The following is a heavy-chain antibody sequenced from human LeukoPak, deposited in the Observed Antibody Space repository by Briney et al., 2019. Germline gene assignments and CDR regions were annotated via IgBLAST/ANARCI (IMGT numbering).Heavy chain of an antibody. CDR3: AKEPYSGSQLLDY. Sequence: GGSLRLSCAPSGFTFSSHAMSWVRQAPGKGREGGSGISDSGGSTYYADSVKGRYTISRDNSKNTLYLQMNSLRAEDTAVYYCAKEPYSGSQLLDYWGQGTLVTASS. D-gene: IGHD1-26*01. V-gene: IGHV3-23*01. CDR2: ISDSGGST. J-gene: IGHJ4*02. CDR1: GFTFSSHA.